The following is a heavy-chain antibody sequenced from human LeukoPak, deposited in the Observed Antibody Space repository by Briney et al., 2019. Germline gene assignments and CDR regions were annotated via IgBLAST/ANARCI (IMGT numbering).Heavy chain of an antibody. V-gene: IGHV3-21*01. CDR3: ARDKDYGDSGWFDP. Sequence: GGSLRLSCAASGFTFSSYSMNWVRQAPGKGLEWVSSISSSSSYIYYADSVRGRFTISRDNAKKSLYLQMNSLRAEDTAVYYCARDKDYGDSGWFDPWGQGTLVTVSS. D-gene: IGHD4-17*01. CDR1: GFTFSSYS. CDR2: ISSSSSYI. J-gene: IGHJ5*02.